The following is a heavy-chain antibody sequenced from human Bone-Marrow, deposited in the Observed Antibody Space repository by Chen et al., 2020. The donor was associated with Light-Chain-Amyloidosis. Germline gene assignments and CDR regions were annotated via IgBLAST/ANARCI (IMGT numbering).Heavy chain of an antibody. V-gene: IGHV3-9*01. CDR1: GFTYKKWA. J-gene: IGHJ4*02. Sequence: EVQMVESGGGLVQPGRSLRRSCVTYGFTYKKWAIHWVREAPGKGLVWVARFDYNSGHKDDADSVRGRFTVSSDSTKNALFLEMSSLIVEDTALYYCTQDGVPGGVDFWGPGTMVTASS. CDR2: FDYNSGHK. D-gene: IGHD3-3*01. CDR3: TQDGVPGGVDF.